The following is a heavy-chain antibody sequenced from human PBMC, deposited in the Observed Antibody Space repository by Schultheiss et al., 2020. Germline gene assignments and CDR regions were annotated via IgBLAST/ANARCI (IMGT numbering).Heavy chain of an antibody. J-gene: IGHJ6*03. CDR3: AREGDSYSGYDTTYYYYMDV. Sequence: SETLSLTCAVYGGSFSGYYWSWIRQHPGKGLEWIGYIYYSGSTYYNSSLKSRVTISVDTSKNQFSLKLSSVTAADTAVYYCAREGDSYSGYDTTYYYYMDVWGKGTTVTVSS. V-gene: IGHV4-59*01. CDR1: GGSFSGYY. D-gene: IGHD5-12*01. CDR2: IYYSGST.